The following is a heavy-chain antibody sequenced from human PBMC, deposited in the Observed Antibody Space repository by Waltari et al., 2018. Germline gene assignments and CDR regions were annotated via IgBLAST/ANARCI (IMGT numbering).Heavy chain of an antibody. CDR3: AKSTGSYYEVFDY. V-gene: IGHV3-23*04. D-gene: IGHD1-26*01. J-gene: IGHJ4*02. CDR1: GFTFRHKG. CDR2: ISGSGGTT. Sequence: EVRLVESGGGLVQPGGSVTLSGAGSGFTFRHKGMSWVRQAPGQGLEFVSTISGSGGTTFYADSVKGRFTMSKDNSKNTLFLQMNSLRFDDTAEYYCAKSTGSYYEVFDYWGRGTLVTVSS.